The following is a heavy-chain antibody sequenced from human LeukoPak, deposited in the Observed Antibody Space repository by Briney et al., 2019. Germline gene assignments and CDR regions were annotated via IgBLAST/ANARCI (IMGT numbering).Heavy chain of an antibody. Sequence: SETLSLTCTVSGGSISSGDYYWSWIRQPPGKGLEWIGYIYYSGSTYYNPSLKSRVTISVDTSKSQFSLKLSSVTAADTAVYYCAGEPRTTVTTDYWGQGTLVTVSS. CDR1: GGSISSGDYY. J-gene: IGHJ4*02. CDR3: AGEPRTTVTTDY. CDR2: IYYSGST. V-gene: IGHV4-30-4*01. D-gene: IGHD4-17*01.